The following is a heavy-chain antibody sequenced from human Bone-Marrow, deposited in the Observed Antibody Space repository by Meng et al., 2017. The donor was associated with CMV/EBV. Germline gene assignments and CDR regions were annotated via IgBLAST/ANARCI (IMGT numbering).Heavy chain of an antibody. D-gene: IGHD3-9*01. V-gene: IGHV3-30*09. Sequence: GESLKISCAASGFTFSSYAMHWVRQAPGKGLEWVAVISYDGSNKYYADSVKGRFAISRDNSKNTLYLQMNSLRAEDTALYYCAKETIWAMDVWGQGTTVTVSS. J-gene: IGHJ6*02. CDR1: GFTFSSYA. CDR3: AKETIWAMDV. CDR2: ISYDGSNK.